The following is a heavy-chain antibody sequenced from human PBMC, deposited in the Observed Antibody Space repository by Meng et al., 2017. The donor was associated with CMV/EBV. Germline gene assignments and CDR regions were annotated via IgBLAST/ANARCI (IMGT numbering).Heavy chain of an antibody. V-gene: IGHV3-7*01. CDR3: ARDTPRGYFDWLLDKTADYYYYYGMDV. Sequence: GGSLRLSCAASGFTFSSYWMSWVRPAPGKGLEWVANIKQDGSEKYYVDYVKGRFTISRDNSKNTLYLQMNSLRAEDTAVYYCARDTPRGYFDWLLDKTADYYYYYGMDVWGQGTTVTVSS. D-gene: IGHD3-9*01. CDR2: IKQDGSEK. J-gene: IGHJ6*02. CDR1: GFTFSSYW.